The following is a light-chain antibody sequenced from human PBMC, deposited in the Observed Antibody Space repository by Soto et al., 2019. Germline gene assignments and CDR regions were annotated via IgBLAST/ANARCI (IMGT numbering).Light chain of an antibody. CDR2: DVS. Sequence: EIVLTQSPGTLSLSPGERATLSCRASQSVSYYFGWYQPKPGQAPRLLIYDVSSRATGIPARFSGSGSGTYFSRTSRSLEPEDFAVYYGQQRSNWPPQITFGPGTRLEI. J-gene: IGKJ5*01. V-gene: IGKV3-11*01. CDR3: QQRSNWPPQIT. CDR1: QSVSYY.